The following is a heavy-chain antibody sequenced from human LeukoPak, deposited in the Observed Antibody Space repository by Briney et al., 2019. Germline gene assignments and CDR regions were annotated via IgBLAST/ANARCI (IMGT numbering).Heavy chain of an antibody. J-gene: IGHJ4*02. CDR2: IYYSGST. CDR3: ARDRRYCSSTSCHGRQFDY. Sequence: SETLSLTCTVSGGSVSSGSYYWSWIRQPPGKGLEWIGYIYYSGSTNYNPSLKSRVTISVDTSKNQFSLKLSSVTAADTAVYYCARDRRYCSSTSCHGRQFDYWGQGTLVTVSS. V-gene: IGHV4-61*01. D-gene: IGHD2-2*01. CDR1: GGSVSSGSYY.